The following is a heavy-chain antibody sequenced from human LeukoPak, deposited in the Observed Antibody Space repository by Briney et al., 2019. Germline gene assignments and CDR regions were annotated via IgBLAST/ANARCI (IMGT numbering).Heavy chain of an antibody. Sequence: GYSDTRYSPSFQGQVTISADKSISTAYLQWSSLKASDTAMYYCARGDRHYDFWSGYSDFDYWGQGTLVTVSS. D-gene: IGHD3-3*01. J-gene: IGHJ4*02. V-gene: IGHV5-51*01. CDR2: GYSDT. CDR3: ARGDRHYDFWSGYSDFDY.